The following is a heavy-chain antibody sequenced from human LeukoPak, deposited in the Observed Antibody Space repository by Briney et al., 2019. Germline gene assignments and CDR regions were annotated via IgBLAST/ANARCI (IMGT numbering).Heavy chain of an antibody. V-gene: IGHV7-4-1*02. CDR1: GYSFTRYA. CDR2: INTNTENP. D-gene: IGHD2-8*01. CDR3: ARMGYCTRATCGGAFDF. J-gene: IGHJ4*02. Sequence: ASVKVSCKASGYSFTRYAMNWARQAPGLWLEWMGWINTNTENPAYAQGFTGRFVFSLDISVSTAYLQISSLKAEDTAVYYCARMGYCTRATCGGAFDFWGQGTLVTVSS.